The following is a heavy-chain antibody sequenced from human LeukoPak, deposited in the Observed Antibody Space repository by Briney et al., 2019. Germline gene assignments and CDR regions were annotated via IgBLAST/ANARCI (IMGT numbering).Heavy chain of an antibody. V-gene: IGHV2-5*01. CDR3: AHKGRGSGSSNM. D-gene: IGHD3-10*01. Sequence: SGPTLVKPTQTLTLTCTFSGFSVSTTGVGVGWIRQSPGKAQEWLAVNYWNDDKSYSPSLKSRLTITKDTSKNQVVLIMTNMDPVDTATYYCAHKGRGSGSSNMWGQGTLVTVSS. CDR2: NYWNDDK. CDR1: GFSVSTTGVG. J-gene: IGHJ4*02.